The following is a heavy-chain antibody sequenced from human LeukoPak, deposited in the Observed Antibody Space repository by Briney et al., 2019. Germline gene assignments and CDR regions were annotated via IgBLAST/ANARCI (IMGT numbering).Heavy chain of an antibody. Sequence: PSETLSLTCTVSGGSISSSSYYWGWIRQPPGKGLEWIGSIYYSGSTYYNPSLKSRVTISVDTSKNQFSLKLSSVTAADTAVYYCARHPFAYWGQGTLVTVSS. J-gene: IGHJ4*02. CDR1: GGSISSSSYY. CDR3: ARHPFAY. CDR2: IYYSGST. V-gene: IGHV4-39*01.